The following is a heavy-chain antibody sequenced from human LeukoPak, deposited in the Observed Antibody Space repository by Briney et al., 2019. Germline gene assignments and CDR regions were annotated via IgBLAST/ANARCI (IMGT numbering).Heavy chain of an antibody. CDR1: GFTFDDYA. CDR2: ISWNSGSI. CDR3: AKGQSGIELFDAFDI. Sequence: GGSLRLSCAASGFTFDDYAMHWVRQAPGKGLEWVSGISWNSGSIGYADSVKGRFTISRDNAKNSLYLQMNSLRAEDMALYYCAKGQSGIELFDAFDIWGQGTMVTVSS. D-gene: IGHD1-26*01. J-gene: IGHJ3*02. V-gene: IGHV3-9*03.